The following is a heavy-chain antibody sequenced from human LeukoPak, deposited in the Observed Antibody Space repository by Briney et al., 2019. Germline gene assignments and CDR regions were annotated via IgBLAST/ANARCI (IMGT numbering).Heavy chain of an antibody. Sequence: SETLSLTCTVSGGSISSSSYYWGWIRQPPGKGLEWIGSIYYSGSTYYNPSLKSRVTISVDTSKNQFSLKLSSMTAADTAVYYCARLEEDYYGSGSGGNFDYWGQGTLVTVSS. D-gene: IGHD3-10*01. CDR3: ARLEEDYYGSGSGGNFDY. CDR2: IYYSGST. J-gene: IGHJ4*02. CDR1: GGSISSSSYY. V-gene: IGHV4-39*07.